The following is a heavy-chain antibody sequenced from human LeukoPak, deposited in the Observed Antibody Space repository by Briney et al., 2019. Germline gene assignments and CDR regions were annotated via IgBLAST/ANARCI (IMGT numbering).Heavy chain of an antibody. CDR1: GFTFSSYW. V-gene: IGHV3-7*03. J-gene: IGHJ4*02. CDR2: IKQDGSEK. CDR3: AKDTGAMVRGEVDY. Sequence: GGSLRLSCAASGFTFSSYWMSWVRQAPGKGLEWVANIKQDGSEKYYVDSVKGRFTISRDNAKNSLYLQMNSLRAEDTALYYCAKDTGAMVRGEVDYWGQGTLVTVSS. D-gene: IGHD3-10*01.